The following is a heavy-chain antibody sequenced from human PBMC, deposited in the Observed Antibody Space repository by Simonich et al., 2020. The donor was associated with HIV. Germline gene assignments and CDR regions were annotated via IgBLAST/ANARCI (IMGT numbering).Heavy chain of an antibody. CDR3: AREDYSGSATYPGDY. CDR1: GYTFTNYA. J-gene: IGHJ4*02. D-gene: IGHD3-10*01. CDR2: INTNPGTP. V-gene: IGHV7-4-1*01. Sequence: QVQLVQSGSELRKPGASVKVSCKASGYTFTNYAINWVRQAPDKGLEWMGGINTNPGTPTDAQDFTGRFVFSLKTSVSTAYLQIRSLKAEDTAVYFCAREDYSGSATYPGDYWGQGTLVTVSS.